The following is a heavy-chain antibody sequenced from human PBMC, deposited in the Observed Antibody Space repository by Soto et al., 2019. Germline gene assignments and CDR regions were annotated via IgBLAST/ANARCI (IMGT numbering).Heavy chain of an antibody. CDR2: IFHTGTT. J-gene: IGHJ4*02. V-gene: IGHV4-61*01. Sequence: TSETLSLTCTVSGGSVSSGNYYWSWIRQPPGKGLEWIGYIFHTGTTNYNPSLKSRVAISLDTSVNQFSLKLSSVTAADTAVYYCTRAPVSGSYCFDFWGQGTPVTVSS. CDR3: TRAPVSGSYCFDF. CDR1: GGSVSSGNYY. D-gene: IGHD1-26*01.